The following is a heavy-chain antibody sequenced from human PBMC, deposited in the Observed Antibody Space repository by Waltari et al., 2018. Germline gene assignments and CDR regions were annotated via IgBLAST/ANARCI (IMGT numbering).Heavy chain of an antibody. CDR1: GFSFSAYW. CDR2: IKDDGRAK. V-gene: IGHV3-7*03. CDR3: ARGSTGYVRVWDC. D-gene: IGHD2-2*01. J-gene: IGHJ4*02. Sequence: EVQLMESGGGLVQPGGSLRLSCAASGFSFSAYWMTWVRQAPGKGVEGVAKIKDDGRAKYQVDSVNGRFTISRDNAKNSLYLQMNDVSAEDTAIYYCARGSTGYVRVWDCWGQGTVVTVSS.